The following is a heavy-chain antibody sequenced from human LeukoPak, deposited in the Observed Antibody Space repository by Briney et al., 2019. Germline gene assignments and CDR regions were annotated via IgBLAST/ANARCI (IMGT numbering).Heavy chain of an antibody. CDR2: ISVSGDRT. Sequence: AGRCLRLSCAASGLAFSNYAMSWVRQAPRKGLEWVLSISVSGDRTYYTDSVKGRLNISRDNSRNTLHLQMNSLVAEQTAIFYCAKLAGDWHQLPYWSQGTLVTVSS. CDR1: GLAFSNYA. D-gene: IGHD6-13*01. V-gene: IGHV3-23*01. J-gene: IGHJ4*02. CDR3: AKLAGDWHQLPY.